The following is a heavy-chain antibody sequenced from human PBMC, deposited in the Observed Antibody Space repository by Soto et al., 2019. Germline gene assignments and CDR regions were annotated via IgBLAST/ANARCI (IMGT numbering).Heavy chain of an antibody. V-gene: IGHV4-31*03. D-gene: IGHD3-10*01. CDR1: GGSISSGGYY. CDR2: IYYSGST. J-gene: IGHJ4*02. CDR3: ARATMVRGVPI. Sequence: TSGTLSLTCTVSGGSISSGGYYWSWIRQHPGKGLEGIGYIYYSGSTYYNPSLKSRATISVDTSKNQFSLKLSSVTAADTAVYYWARATMVRGVPIWGQGTLVTVSS.